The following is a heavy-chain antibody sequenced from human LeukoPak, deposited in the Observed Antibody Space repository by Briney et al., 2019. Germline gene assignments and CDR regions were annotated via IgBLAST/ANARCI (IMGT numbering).Heavy chain of an antibody. J-gene: IGHJ4*02. V-gene: IGHV3-48*03. Sequence: GGSLRLSCAASGFTFSSYEMNWVRQAPGKGLEWVSYISSSGSTIYYAASVKGRFTISRDNARDSLFLQMNSLRVEDTAIYYCARAGLLFYFDYWGQGALVTVSS. CDR1: GFTFSSYE. CDR3: ARAGLLFYFDY. D-gene: IGHD2/OR15-2a*01. CDR2: ISSSGSTI.